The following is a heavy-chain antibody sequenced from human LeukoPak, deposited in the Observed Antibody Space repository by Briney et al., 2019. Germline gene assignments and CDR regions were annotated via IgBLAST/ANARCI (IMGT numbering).Heavy chain of an antibody. CDR2: ISTTGGYT. CDR3: AKKPATIKFPFDI. Sequence: GGSLRLSCVGSGFSFSTYDMGWVRQTPGKGLEWVSAISTTGGYTEDADSVKGRFTISRDNSQNTLFLQMHSLRADDTAVYYCAKKPATIKFPFDIWGQGTLVTVSS. V-gene: IGHV3-23*01. J-gene: IGHJ4*02. D-gene: IGHD5-24*01. CDR1: GFSFSTYD.